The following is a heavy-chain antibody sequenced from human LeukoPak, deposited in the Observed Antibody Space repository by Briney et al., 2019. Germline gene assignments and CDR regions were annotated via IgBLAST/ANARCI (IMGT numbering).Heavy chain of an antibody. D-gene: IGHD5-12*01. CDR1: GFXFRNYG. CDR3: ANPQSRGYDYLDY. Sequence: PGGSLRLSCAASGFXFRNYGIHWVRQAPGKGREWLAVISIDGSEKYYADSVKGRFTISRDNSKNTLYLQMNSLRGDDTAVYYCANPQSRGYDYLDYWGQGTLVTVSS. V-gene: IGHV3-30*18. J-gene: IGHJ4*02. CDR2: ISIDGSEK.